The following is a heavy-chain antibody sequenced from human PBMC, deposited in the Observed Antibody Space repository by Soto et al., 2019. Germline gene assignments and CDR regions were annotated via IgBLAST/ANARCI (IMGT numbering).Heavy chain of an antibody. CDR3: ARGSYYSGWV. J-gene: IGHJ4*02. Sequence: PSQTLSLTCAISGDSVSSTSAAWSWIRQSPSRGLEWLGRTYYRSKWYSDYAVSVKSRITINPDTSKNQFSLQLNYVTPEDTAVYYCARGSYYSGWVWGQGTLVTVSS. D-gene: IGHD6-19*01. V-gene: IGHV6-1*01. CDR2: TYYRSKWYS. CDR1: GDSVSSTSAA.